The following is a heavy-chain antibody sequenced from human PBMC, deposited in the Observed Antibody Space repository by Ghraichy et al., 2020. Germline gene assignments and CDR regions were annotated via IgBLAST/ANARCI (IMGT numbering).Heavy chain of an antibody. V-gene: IGHV3-23*01. CDR3: AKGLVGATRFYFDY. Sequence: GGSLRLSCAASGFTFSSYAMSWVRQAPGKGLEWVSAISGSGGRTYYADSVKGRFTISRDNSKNTLYLQMNSLRAEDTAVNYCAKGLVGATRFYFDYWGQGTLVTVSS. J-gene: IGHJ4*02. CDR2: ISGSGGRT. D-gene: IGHD1-26*01. CDR1: GFTFSSYA.